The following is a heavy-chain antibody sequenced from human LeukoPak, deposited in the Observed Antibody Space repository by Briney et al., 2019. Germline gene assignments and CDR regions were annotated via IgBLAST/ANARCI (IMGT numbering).Heavy chain of an antibody. CDR3: ARGIVVVQAANPNDYYYYMDV. D-gene: IGHD2-2*01. CDR2: INHSGST. CDR1: GGSFSGYY. J-gene: IGHJ6*03. Sequence: SETLSLTCAVYGGSFSGYYWSWIRQPPGKGLEWIGEINHSGSTNYNPSLKSRVTISVDTSKNQFSLKLSSVTAADTAVYYCARGIVVVQAANPNDYYYYMDVWGKGTTVTVSS. V-gene: IGHV4-34*01.